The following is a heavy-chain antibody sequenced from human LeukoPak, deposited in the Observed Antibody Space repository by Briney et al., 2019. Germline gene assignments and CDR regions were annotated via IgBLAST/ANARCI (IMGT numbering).Heavy chain of an antibody. V-gene: IGHV1-8*01. J-gene: IGHJ4*02. Sequence: GASVKVSCKASGYTFTSYDINWVRQAAGQGLEWMGWMNPNSGNTGYAQKFQGRVTMTRNTSISTAYMELSSLRSEDTAVYYCARGGAYCGGDRYPYSDYWGQGTLVTVSS. CDR3: ARGGAYCGGDRYPYSDY. CDR2: MNPNSGNT. CDR1: GYTFTSYD. D-gene: IGHD2-21*02.